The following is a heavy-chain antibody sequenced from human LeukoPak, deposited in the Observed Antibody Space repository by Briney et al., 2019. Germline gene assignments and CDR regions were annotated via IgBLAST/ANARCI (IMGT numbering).Heavy chain of an antibody. V-gene: IGHV1-69*04. CDR1: GGPFSSYA. Sequence: SVKVSCKASGGPFSSYAISWVRQAPGQGLEWMGRIIPILGIANYAQKFQGSVTITADKSTSTAYMELSSLRSEDTAVYYCARDGTYYFDSSGYSEPDYWGQGTLVTVSS. CDR3: ARDGTYYFDSSGYSEPDY. D-gene: IGHD3-22*01. J-gene: IGHJ4*02. CDR2: IIPILGIA.